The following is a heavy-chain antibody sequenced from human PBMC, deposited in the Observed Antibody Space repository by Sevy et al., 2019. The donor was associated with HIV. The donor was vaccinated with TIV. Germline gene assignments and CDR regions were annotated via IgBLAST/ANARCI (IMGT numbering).Heavy chain of an antibody. Sequence: SETLSLTCTVSGGSISDFYWSWIRQTPGKGLEWIGYISEIGSTNYNPSHESRVTMSVDTSINQVSLKLSSVTAADTAVYYCARGQTGDSTLDRWYFDLWGRGTLVTVSS. CDR1: GGSISDFY. CDR3: ARGQTGDSTLDRWYFDL. CDR2: ISEIGST. J-gene: IGHJ2*01. V-gene: IGHV4-59*01. D-gene: IGHD7-27*01.